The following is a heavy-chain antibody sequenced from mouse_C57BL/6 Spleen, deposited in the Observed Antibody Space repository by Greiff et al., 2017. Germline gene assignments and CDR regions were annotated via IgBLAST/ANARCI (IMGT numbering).Heavy chain of an antibody. CDR3: ARTGTWGFAY. V-gene: IGHV1-76*01. D-gene: IGHD4-1*01. CDR1: GYTFTDYY. CDR2: LYPGSGNT. J-gene: IGHJ3*01. Sequence: VQLQQSGAELVRPGASVKLSCKASGYTFTDYYINWVKQRPGQGLEWIARLYPGSGNTYYNDKFKGKATLTAEKSSSTAYMQLSSLTSEDSAVYFCARTGTWGFAYWGQGTLVTVSA.